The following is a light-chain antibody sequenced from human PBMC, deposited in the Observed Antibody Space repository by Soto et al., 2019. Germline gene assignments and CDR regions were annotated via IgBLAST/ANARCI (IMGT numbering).Light chain of an antibody. Sequence: DIPMTQSPSTLSVSVGDRVTITCRASQSISRFLGWYQQKPGKAPNLLIYDVSILESGVPSRFSGSGSGTEFTLTISSPQADDFATYYCQQYNSYSSWTFGQGTKVEI. CDR2: DVS. J-gene: IGKJ1*01. CDR1: QSISRF. CDR3: QQYNSYSSWT. V-gene: IGKV1-5*01.